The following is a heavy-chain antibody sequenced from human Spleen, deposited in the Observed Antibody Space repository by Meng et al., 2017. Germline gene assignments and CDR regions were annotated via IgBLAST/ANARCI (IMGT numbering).Heavy chain of an antibody. D-gene: IGHD1/OR15-1a*01. CDR3: VRSRAWVRTGFDP. CDR2: IGHSGFT. J-gene: IGHJ5*02. V-gene: IGHV4-39*01. Sequence: HPQLQESGPGLMKPSETLSLTCSVSGDSISSSDSYWGWIRQSPGKGLEWIGSIGHSGFTYYTPSLESRVTVSVDTSRSQFSLELTSVTAADTAVYYCVRSRAWVRTGFDPWGQGTLVTVSS. CDR1: GDSISSSDSY.